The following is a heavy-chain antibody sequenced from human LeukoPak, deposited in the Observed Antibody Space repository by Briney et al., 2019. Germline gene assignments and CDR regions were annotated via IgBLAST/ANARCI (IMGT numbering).Heavy chain of an antibody. CDR1: GYTFTSYD. CDR2: MNPNSGGT. Sequence: ASVKVSCKASGYTFTSYDINWVRQATGQGLEWMGWMNPNSGGTNYAQKFQGRVTMTRDTSISTAYMELSRLRSDDTAVYYCARGGYSSGWVYFDYWGQGTLVTVSS. J-gene: IGHJ4*02. V-gene: IGHV1-2*02. CDR3: ARGGYSSGWVYFDY. D-gene: IGHD6-19*01.